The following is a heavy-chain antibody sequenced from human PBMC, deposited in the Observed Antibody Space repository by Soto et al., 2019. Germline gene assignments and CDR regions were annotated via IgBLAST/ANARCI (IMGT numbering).Heavy chain of an antibody. V-gene: IGHV5-51*01. CDR1: RDSLSSYS. Sequence: WVSRTVSRQGARDSLSSYSLYRVRQMPGKGLEWMGIIFPGDSDTRYSPSFQGQVTISADKSISTAYLKWSSLEASDTATYYCANTVGATWHWGQGTLVTVSS. J-gene: IGHJ4*02. CDR2: IFPGDSDT. D-gene: IGHD1-26*01. CDR3: ANTVGATWH.